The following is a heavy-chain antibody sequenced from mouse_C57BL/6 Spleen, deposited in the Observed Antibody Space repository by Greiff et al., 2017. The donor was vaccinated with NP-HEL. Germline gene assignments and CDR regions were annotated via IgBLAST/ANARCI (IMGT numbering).Heavy chain of an antibody. D-gene: IGHD1-1*01. J-gene: IGHJ1*03. CDR3: TTPYYYGSSHWYFDV. V-gene: IGHV6-3*01. CDR1: GFTFSNYW. Sequence: EVKLEESGGGLVQPGGSMKLSCVASGFTFSNYWMNWVRQSPEKGLEWVAQIRLKSDNYATHYAESVKGRFTISRDDSKSSVYLQMNNLRAEDTGIYYCTTPYYYGSSHWYFDVWGTGTTVTVSS. CDR2: IRLKSDNYAT.